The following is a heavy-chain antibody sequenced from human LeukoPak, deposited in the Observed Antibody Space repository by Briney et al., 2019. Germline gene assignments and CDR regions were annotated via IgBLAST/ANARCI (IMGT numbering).Heavy chain of an antibody. J-gene: IGHJ6*03. V-gene: IGHV3-7*01. CDR2: IKQDGSEK. CDR3: ARAPRAVADYYYYYMDV. D-gene: IGHD6-19*01. Sequence: GGSLRLSCAASGFTFSIYWMSWVRQAPGKGLEWVANIKQDGSEKYYVDSVKGRFTISRDNAKNSLYLQMNSLRAEDTAVYYCARAPRAVADYYYYYMDVWGKGTTVTISS. CDR1: GFTFSIYW.